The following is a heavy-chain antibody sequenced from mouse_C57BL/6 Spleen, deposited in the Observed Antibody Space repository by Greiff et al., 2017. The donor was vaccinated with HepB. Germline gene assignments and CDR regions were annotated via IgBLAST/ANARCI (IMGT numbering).Heavy chain of an antibody. CDR2: INPSSGYT. CDR3: ASRYAMDY. V-gene: IGHV1-4*01. Sequence: VKLQESGAELARPGASVKMSCKASGYTFTSYTMHWVKQRPGQGLEWIGDINPSSGYTKYNQKFKDKATLTADKSSSTAYMQLSSLTSEDSAVYYCASRYAMDYWGQGTSVTVSS. CDR1: GYTFTSYT. J-gene: IGHJ4*01.